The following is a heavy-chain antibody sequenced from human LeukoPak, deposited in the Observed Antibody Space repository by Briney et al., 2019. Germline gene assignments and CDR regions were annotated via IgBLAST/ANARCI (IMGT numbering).Heavy chain of an antibody. Sequence: SETLSLTCSVSGGSIGTNYWSWIRQVPGKGLEWIGYSSYSGSSDYNPFLKSRVTISVDTSKTQFSLYLNSVTAADTAVYYCARSDTHHIHSSSWHFDCWGQGTLVTVSS. V-gene: IGHV4-59*01. CDR1: GGSIGTNY. CDR2: SSYSGSS. CDR3: ARSDTHHIHSSSWHFDC. J-gene: IGHJ4*02. D-gene: IGHD6-13*01.